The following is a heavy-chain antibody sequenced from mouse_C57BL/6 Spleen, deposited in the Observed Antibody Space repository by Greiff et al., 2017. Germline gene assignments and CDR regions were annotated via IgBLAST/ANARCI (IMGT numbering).Heavy chain of an antibody. J-gene: IGHJ4*01. CDR2: INPNNGGT. CDR1: GYTFTDYN. CDR3: ARGYGSSGLAAMDY. Sequence: VQLKESGPELVKPGASVKIPCKASGYTFTDYNMDWVKQSHGKSLEWIGDINPNNGGTIYNQKFKGKATLTVDKSSSTAYMELRSLTSEDTAVYYCARGYGSSGLAAMDYWGQGTSVTVSS. V-gene: IGHV1-18*01. D-gene: IGHD1-1*01.